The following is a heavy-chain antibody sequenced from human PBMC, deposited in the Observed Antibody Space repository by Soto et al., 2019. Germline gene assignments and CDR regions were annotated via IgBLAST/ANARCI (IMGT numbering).Heavy chain of an antibody. CDR3: ARDWGGGAVD. Sequence: QVQLQESGPGLVKPSETLSLICTVSGDSISSSYWSWIRQPPGKGLEWIGYIYYTGSTNYNPSFTSRITFSIDKAKDRLYLKLSSVTAADTVVYYCARDWGGGAVDWGQGTLVTVSS. CDR2: IYYTGST. V-gene: IGHV4-59*01. CDR1: GDSISSSY. J-gene: IGHJ4*02. D-gene: IGHD3-16*01.